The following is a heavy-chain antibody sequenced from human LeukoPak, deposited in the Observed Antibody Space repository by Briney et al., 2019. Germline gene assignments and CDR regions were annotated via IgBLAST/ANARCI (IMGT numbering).Heavy chain of an antibody. CDR2: ITGSGGNT. V-gene: IGHV3-23*01. CDR3: AKWGDFDVLTGYYAPDF. Sequence: GGSLRLSCAASGFTFSNYAMSWVRQAPGKGLEWVSAITGSGGNTYYADSVRGRFTISRGNSKNTLYLQMNSLRDEDTAVYYCAKWGDFDVLTGYYAPDFWGQGTLVTVSS. D-gene: IGHD3-9*01. J-gene: IGHJ4*02. CDR1: GFTFSNYA.